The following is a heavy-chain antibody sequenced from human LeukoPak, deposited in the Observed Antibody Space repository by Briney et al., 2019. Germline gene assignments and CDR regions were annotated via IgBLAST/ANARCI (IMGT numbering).Heavy chain of an antibody. Sequence: GESLKISCKGSGYSFTSYWIGWVRQMPGKGLEWMGIIYPGDSDTRYSPSFQGQVTISADKSISTAYLQWSSLKASDTAMYYCARGGKYGGKPGYYYGMDVWGQGTTVTVSS. V-gene: IGHV5-51*01. CDR3: ARGGKYGGKPGYYYGMDV. CDR1: GYSFTSYW. D-gene: IGHD4-23*01. CDR2: IYPGDSDT. J-gene: IGHJ6*02.